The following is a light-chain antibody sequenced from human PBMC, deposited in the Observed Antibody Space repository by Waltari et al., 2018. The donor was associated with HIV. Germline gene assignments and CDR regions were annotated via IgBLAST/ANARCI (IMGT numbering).Light chain of an antibody. CDR1: KTVLSDSTHKQY. J-gene: IGKJ1*01. CDR3: QQYYNTPCT. V-gene: IGKV4-1*01. CDR2: WAS. Sequence: DIILTQSPDTLAVSLGDRATIHCRSSKTVLSDSTHKQYCSWTQQKPGHPPKLLLYWASARESGVPARFSGSGSATDFTLTITDFQAEDAAIYFCQQYYNTPCTFGQGTRADIK.